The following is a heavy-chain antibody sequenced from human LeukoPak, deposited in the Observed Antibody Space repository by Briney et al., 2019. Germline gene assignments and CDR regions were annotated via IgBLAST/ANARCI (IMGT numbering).Heavy chain of an antibody. Sequence: GASVKVSCKASGYTFTSYGISWVRQAPGQGLEWMGWISAYNGNTNYAQKLQGRVTMTTDTSTSTAYMELRSLRSDDTAVYYCASHSYGLPLYYGMDVWGQGTTVTVSS. D-gene: IGHD5-18*01. J-gene: IGHJ6*02. V-gene: IGHV1-18*01. CDR1: GYTFTSYG. CDR3: ASHSYGLPLYYGMDV. CDR2: ISAYNGNT.